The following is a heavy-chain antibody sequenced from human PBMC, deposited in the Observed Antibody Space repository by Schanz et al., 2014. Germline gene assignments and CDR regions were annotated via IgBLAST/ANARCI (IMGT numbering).Heavy chain of an antibody. Sequence: VQLVDSGGGLVKPGGSLRLSCAASEFSFSSFGMNWVRQAPGKGLEWVSYISSSSSYISYADSVKGRFTISRDNAKNSLYLQMNSLRAEDTAVYYCARPSDSSWYMDVWGKGTTVTDSS. V-gene: IGHV3-21*05. J-gene: IGHJ6*03. D-gene: IGHD2-21*02. CDR1: EFSFSSFG. CDR2: ISSSSSYI. CDR3: ARPSDSSWYMDV.